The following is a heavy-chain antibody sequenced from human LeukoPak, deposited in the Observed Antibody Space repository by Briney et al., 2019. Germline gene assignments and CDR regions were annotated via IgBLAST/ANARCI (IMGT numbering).Heavy chain of an antibody. CDR1: GYSFTSYW. D-gene: IGHD6-6*01. CDR2: IYPGDSDT. Sequence: GESLKISCKGSGYSFTSYWIGWVRQMPGKGLEWMGIIYPGDSDTRYSPSFQGQVTISADKSISTAYLQWSSLKASDTAMYYCARTSEPQVEYSSPSADYWGQGTLVTVSS. CDR3: ARTSEPQVEYSSPSADY. V-gene: IGHV5-51*01. J-gene: IGHJ4*02.